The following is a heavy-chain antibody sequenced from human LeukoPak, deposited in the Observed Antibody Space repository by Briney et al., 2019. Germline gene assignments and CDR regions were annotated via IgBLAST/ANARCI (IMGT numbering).Heavy chain of an antibody. CDR3: ARHHRLVGATDNNY. CDR1: GGSXXXSSYX. D-gene: IGHD1-26*01. CDR2: IYYSGST. V-gene: IGHV4-39*01. J-gene: IGHJ4*02. Sequence: SXTXXXXGGSXXXSSYXWGWIRQPPGKGLEWIGSIYYSGSTYYNPSLKSRVTISVDTSKNQFSLKLSSVTAADTAVYYCARHHRLVGATDNNYWGQGTLVTVSS.